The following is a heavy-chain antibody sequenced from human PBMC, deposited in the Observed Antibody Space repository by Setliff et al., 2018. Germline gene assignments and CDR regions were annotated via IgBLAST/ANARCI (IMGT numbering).Heavy chain of an antibody. CDR3: FGAGTCSY. J-gene: IGHJ4*02. V-gene: IGHV3-7*01. Sequence: QPGGSLRLSCAASGFTFSSYAMSWVRQAPGKGLEWLASIDPHGSEKYYADSVKGRFTISRDNAKNSLSLQMNNLRTEDTAVYYCFGAGTCSYWGQGTLVTVSS. D-gene: IGHD3-10*01. CDR1: GFTFSSYA. CDR2: IDPHGSEK.